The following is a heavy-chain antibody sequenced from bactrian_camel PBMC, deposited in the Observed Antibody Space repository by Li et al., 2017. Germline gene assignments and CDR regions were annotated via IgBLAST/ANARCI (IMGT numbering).Heavy chain of an antibody. CDR2: IYTGRNVT. V-gene: IGHV3S1*01. D-gene: IGHD3*01. CDR1: GYTDSTNC. CDR3: VAGWWCDPKWTQAATYNF. J-gene: IGHJ4*01. Sequence: VQLVESGGGSVQAGGSLRLSCAASGYTDSTNCVAWFRQVPGKEHEWVASIYTGRNVTYYAAVVKGRFTISQDNPRTVSLQMNSLKREDTAMYYCVAGWWCDPKWTQAATYNFWGQGTQVTVS.